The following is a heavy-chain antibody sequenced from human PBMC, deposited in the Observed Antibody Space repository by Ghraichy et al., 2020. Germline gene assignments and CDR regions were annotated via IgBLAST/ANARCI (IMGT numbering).Heavy chain of an antibody. D-gene: IGHD3-22*01. CDR2: ISSSSSYT. V-gene: IGHV3-11*05. CDR3: ARGDLDYYDSSGHSLEGFDY. Sequence: GGSLRLSCAASGFTFSDYYMSWIRQAPGKGLEWVSYISSSSSYTNYADSVKGRFTISRDNAKNSLYLQMNSLRAEDTAVYYCARGDLDYYDSSGHSLEGFDYWGQGTLVTVSS. J-gene: IGHJ4*02. CDR1: GFTFSDYY.